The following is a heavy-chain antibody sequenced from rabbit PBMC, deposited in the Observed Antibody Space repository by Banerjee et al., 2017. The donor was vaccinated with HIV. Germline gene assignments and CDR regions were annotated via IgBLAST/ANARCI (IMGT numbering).Heavy chain of an antibody. Sequence: QSLEESGGDLVKPGASLTLTCTASGLDFSSSYWICWVRQAPGKGLEWIACIYTGSGSALYVSWAKGRFTISKTSSTTVTLQMTSLTAADTATYFCARGGNAGYGYGPLNLWGQGTLVTVS. V-gene: IGHV1S40*01. CDR1: GLDFSSSYW. J-gene: IGHJ4*01. CDR3: ARGGNAGYGYGPLNL. CDR2: IYTGSGSA. D-gene: IGHD6-1*01.